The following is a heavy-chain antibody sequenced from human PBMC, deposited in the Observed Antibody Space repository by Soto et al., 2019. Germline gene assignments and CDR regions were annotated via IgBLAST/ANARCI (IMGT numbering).Heavy chain of an antibody. V-gene: IGHV1-69*13. Sequence: ASVKVSCKASGGTFSSYAIRWVRQAPGQGLEWMGGIIPIFGTANYAQKFQGRVTITADESTSTAYMELSSLRSEDTAVYYCARIWTYRGTTDYYYGMDVWGQGTTVTSP. CDR3: ARIWTYRGTTDYYYGMDV. CDR1: GGTFSSYA. D-gene: IGHD3-3*01. J-gene: IGHJ6*02. CDR2: IIPIFGTA.